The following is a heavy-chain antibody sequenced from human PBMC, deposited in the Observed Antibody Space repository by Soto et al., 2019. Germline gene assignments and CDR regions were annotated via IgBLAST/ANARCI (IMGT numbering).Heavy chain of an antibody. J-gene: IGHJ1*01. D-gene: IGHD1-26*01. Sequence: SETLSLTCTVTGGSIGGGGFYWTWIRQHPGKGLEWIGYIYRGSTNYNPSLKSRVTISVDTSKNQFSLKLTSVTAVDTAVYYCARDGFQRPATYWGQDTLVTVSS. CDR1: GGSIGGGGFY. CDR2: IYRGST. CDR3: ARDGFQRPATY. V-gene: IGHV4-61*08.